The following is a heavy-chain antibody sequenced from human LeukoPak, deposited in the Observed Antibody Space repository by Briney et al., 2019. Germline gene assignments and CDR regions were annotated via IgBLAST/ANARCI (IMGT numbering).Heavy chain of an antibody. V-gene: IGHV1-18*01. J-gene: IGHJ5*02. Sequence: GASVKVSCKASGYTFTSYGISWVRQAPGQGLEWMGWISAYIGNTNYAQKLRGRVTMTTDTSTSTAYMELRSLRSDDTAVYYCARLYYCSGGSCYFRHWFDPWGQGTLVTVSS. CDR1: GYTFTSYG. D-gene: IGHD2-15*01. CDR3: ARLYYCSGGSCYFRHWFDP. CDR2: ISAYIGNT.